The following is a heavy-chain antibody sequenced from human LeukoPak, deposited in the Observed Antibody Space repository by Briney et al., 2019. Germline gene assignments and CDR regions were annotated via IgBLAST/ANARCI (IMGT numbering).Heavy chain of an antibody. CDR3: AREDTALVIAY. J-gene: IGHJ4*02. CDR1: GFTFSSYG. V-gene: IGHV3-33*01. CDR2: MWYDGSNK. D-gene: IGHD5-18*01. Sequence: PGGSLRLSCAASGFTFSSYGMHWVRQAPGKGLEWVAIMWYDGSNKYYTESVKGRFTISRDNSKNTLYLQMNSLRVEDTAVYYCAREDTALVIAYWGQGTLVTVSS.